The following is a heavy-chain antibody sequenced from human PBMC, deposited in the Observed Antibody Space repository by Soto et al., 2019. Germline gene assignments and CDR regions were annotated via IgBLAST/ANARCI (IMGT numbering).Heavy chain of an antibody. V-gene: IGHV1-69*08. D-gene: IGHD1-26*01. J-gene: IGHJ5*02. CDR3: ARDLRPMGIVGDTCWFAP. Sequence: QVQLVQSGAEVKKPGSSVKVSCKASGGTFSSYTISWVRQAPGQGLEWMGRIIPILGIATYAQKFQGRVTITADKSASTAYMELSRLRSEDTAVYYWARDLRPMGIVGDTCWFAPWGQGTLVTVSS. CDR2: IIPILGIA. CDR1: GGTFSSYT.